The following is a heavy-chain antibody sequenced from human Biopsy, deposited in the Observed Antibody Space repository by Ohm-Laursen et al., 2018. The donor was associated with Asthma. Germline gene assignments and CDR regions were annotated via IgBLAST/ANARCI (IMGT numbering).Heavy chain of an antibody. CDR3: ARGYSGSDRIVYYYSGLEV. V-gene: IGHV1-69*13. Sequence: GASVKVSCKASGDSFSNYAISWVRQAPGQGLEWMGGLIPVLGTPDHAQMLEGRVTMTADESTSTAYMELSSLSSEDTAVYYCARGYSGSDRIVYYYSGLEVWGQGTTVIVSS. J-gene: IGHJ6*02. CDR1: GDSFSNYA. CDR2: LIPVLGTP. D-gene: IGHD5-12*01.